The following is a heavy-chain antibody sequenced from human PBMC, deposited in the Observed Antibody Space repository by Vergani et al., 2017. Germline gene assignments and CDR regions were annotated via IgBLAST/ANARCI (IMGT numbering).Heavy chain of an antibody. CDR3: AGAPFFTMVRGIGRNYFDY. CDR1: GGSFSGYY. V-gene: IGHV4-34*01. Sequence: QVQLQQWGAGLLKPSETLSLTCAVYGGSFSGYYWSWIRQPPGKGLEWVGEINHSGSTNYNPSLKSRVTISVDTSKNQFSLKLSSVTAADTAVYYCAGAPFFTMVRGIGRNYFDYWGQGTLVTVSS. CDR2: INHSGST. J-gene: IGHJ4*02. D-gene: IGHD3-10*01.